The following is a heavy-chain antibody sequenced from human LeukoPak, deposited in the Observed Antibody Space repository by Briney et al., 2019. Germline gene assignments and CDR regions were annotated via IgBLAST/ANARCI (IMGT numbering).Heavy chain of an antibody. V-gene: IGHV1-69*05. CDR2: IIPIFGTA. CDR3: ARDDPMDV. J-gene: IGHJ6*03. CDR1: GGTFSSYA. Sequence: SVKVSCKASGGTFSSYAISWVRQAPGQGLEWMGGIIPIFGTASYAQKFQGRVTMTRDMSTSTVYMELSSLRSEDTAVYYCARDDPMDVWGKGATVTVSS.